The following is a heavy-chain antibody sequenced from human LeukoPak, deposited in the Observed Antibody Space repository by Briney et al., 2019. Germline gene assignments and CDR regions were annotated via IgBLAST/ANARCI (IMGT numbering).Heavy chain of an antibody. V-gene: IGHV4-59*01. CDR2: IYYSGST. CDR3: ARPNYGDYGSDAFDI. Sequence: SETLSLTCTVSGGSISSYYWSWIRQPPGKGLEWIGYIYYSGSTNYNPSLKSRVTISVDTSKNQFSLKLSSVTAADTAVYCCARPNYGDYGSDAFDICGQGTMVTVSS. D-gene: IGHD4-17*01. CDR1: GGSISSYY. J-gene: IGHJ3*02.